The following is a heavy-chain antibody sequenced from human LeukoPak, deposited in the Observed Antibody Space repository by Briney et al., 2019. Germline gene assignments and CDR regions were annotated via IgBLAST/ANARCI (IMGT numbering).Heavy chain of an antibody. CDR1: GFTFSSYA. J-gene: IGHJ4*02. CDR3: ARERSQHFDY. CDR2: ISYDGSNK. V-gene: IGHV3-30*01. D-gene: IGHD2-15*01. Sequence: GGSLRLSCAASGFTFSSYAMHWVRQAPGKGLEWVAVISYDGSNKYYADSVKGRFTISRDNSKNTLYLQMNSLRAEDTAVYYCARERSQHFDYWGQGTLDTVSS.